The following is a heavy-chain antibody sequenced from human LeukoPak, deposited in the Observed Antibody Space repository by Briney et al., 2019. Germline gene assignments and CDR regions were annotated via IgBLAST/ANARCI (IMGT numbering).Heavy chain of an antibody. J-gene: IGHJ4*02. CDR1: AVIFSNHY. CDR3: TRVIVAVPGYFDYFDF. Sequence: GGSLRLSCSASAVIFSNHYMRSFRHAPAKGLVWVANINEDGSNKWHLGSVEGRFTVSRDNRRNSLYLQMTSLRVEDTAVYYCTRVIVAVPGYFDYFDFWGQGALVTVSS. D-gene: IGHD6-19*01. CDR2: INEDGSNK. V-gene: IGHV3-7*01.